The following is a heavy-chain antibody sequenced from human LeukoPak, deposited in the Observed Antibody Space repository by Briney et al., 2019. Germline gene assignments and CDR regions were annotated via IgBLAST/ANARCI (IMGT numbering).Heavy chain of an antibody. CDR3: ARGDYGSGSYPFLFDY. D-gene: IGHD3-10*01. J-gene: IGHJ4*02. CDR2: IYYSGST. CDR1: GGSISSYY. V-gene: IGHV4-59*12. Sequence: SETLSLTCTVSGGSISSYYWSWIRQPPGKGLEWIGYIYYSGSTNYNPSLKSRVTISVDTSKNQFSLKLSSVTAADTAVYYCARGDYGSGSYPFLFDYWGQGTLVTVSS.